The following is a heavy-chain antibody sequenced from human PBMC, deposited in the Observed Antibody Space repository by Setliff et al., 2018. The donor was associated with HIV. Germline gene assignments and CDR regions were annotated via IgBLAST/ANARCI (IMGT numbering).Heavy chain of an antibody. J-gene: IGHJ5*02. CDR1: GDSISSGSYY. Sequence: PSETLSLTCSVSGDSISSGSYYWSWIRLPAGKGLEWIGQIHTTGSTNYNPSLKSRVTISVDTSKNLFSLKLNSVTATDTAVYYCARRTFGSGRIDPWGQGTLVTVSS. CDR3: ARRTFGSGRIDP. V-gene: IGHV4-61*09. D-gene: IGHD3-16*01. CDR2: IHTTGST.